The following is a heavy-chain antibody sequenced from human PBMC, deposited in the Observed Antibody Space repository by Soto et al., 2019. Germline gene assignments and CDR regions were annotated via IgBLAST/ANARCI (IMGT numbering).Heavy chain of an antibody. CDR3: AKMRGYTYGEYRFDY. Sequence: EVQVLESGGGVVHPGGSLRLSCAASGFTFSWFAMSWVRQAPGKGLEYVSSISGGADGTFYADSVKGRFTISRDNSKNIVYLQMNSLRAEDTAVYYCAKMRGYTYGEYRFDYWGQGTLATVSS. V-gene: IGHV3-23*01. CDR2: ISGGADGT. CDR1: GFTFSWFA. J-gene: IGHJ4*02. D-gene: IGHD5-18*01.